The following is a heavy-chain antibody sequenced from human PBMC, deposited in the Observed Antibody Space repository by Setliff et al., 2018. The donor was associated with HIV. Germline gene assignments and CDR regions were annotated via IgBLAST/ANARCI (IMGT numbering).Heavy chain of an antibody. Sequence: SETLSLTCTVSGAPISAGNHFWGWVRQPPGQTLQWLGHVAADGSTNYNPSFRSRVTMSGDTSKNQVSLNLTSVTAADVAVYFCVRGVIETYWDYFKVFYFNHMDLWGNGTTVTVSS. J-gene: IGHJ6*03. CDR1: GAPISAGNHF. CDR3: VRGVIETYWDYFKVFYFNHMDL. CDR2: VAADGST. V-gene: IGHV4-61*09. D-gene: IGHD2-21*01.